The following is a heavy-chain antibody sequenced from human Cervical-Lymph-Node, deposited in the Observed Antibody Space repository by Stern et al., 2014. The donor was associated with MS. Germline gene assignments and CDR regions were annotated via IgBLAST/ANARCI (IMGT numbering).Heavy chain of an antibody. V-gene: IGHV3-33*01. D-gene: IGHD6-19*01. CDR3: ARERSIAVAGGTPFCDAFDI. CDR2: IWYDGSNK. Sequence: AQLVESGGGVVKPGRSLRRSCAASGFIFSSYGMHWVRQAQGKGMEWVAVIWYDGSNKYYADSVKGRFTISRDNSKNTLYLQMNSLRAEDTAVYYCARERSIAVAGGTPFCDAFDIWGQGTMVTVSS. J-gene: IGHJ3*02. CDR1: GFIFSSYG.